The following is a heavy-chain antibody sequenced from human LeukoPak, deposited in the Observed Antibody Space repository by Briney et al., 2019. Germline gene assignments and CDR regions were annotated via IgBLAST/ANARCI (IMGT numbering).Heavy chain of an antibody. CDR2: FSASSSNT. CDR3: AKGGTERA. CDR1: GFTFSSYW. J-gene: IGHJ4*02. Sequence: GGSLRLSCAASGFTFSSYWMSWVRQAPGKGLEWVSTFSASSSNTYYADSVKGRFTISRDNSKSTLYLQMNSLRAEDTAIYYCAKGGTERAWGQGTLVTVSS. V-gene: IGHV3-23*01.